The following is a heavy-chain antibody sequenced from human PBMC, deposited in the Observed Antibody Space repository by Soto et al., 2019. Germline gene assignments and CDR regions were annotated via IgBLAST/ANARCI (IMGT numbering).Heavy chain of an antibody. CDR1: GGSISSYY. Sequence: SETLYLTSTDSGGSISSYYWSWIRQPPGKGLEWIGYIYYSGSTNYNPSLKSRVTISVDTSKNQFSLKLSSVTAADTAVYYCARDWGGDGTFDYWGQGTLVTVSS. CDR2: IYYSGST. V-gene: IGHV4-59*01. D-gene: IGHD7-27*01. CDR3: ARDWGGDGTFDY. J-gene: IGHJ4*02.